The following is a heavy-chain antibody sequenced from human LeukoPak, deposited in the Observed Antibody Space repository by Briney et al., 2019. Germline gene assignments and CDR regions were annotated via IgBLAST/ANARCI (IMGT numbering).Heavy chain of an antibody. CDR2: INHSGST. CDR3: ARAKNNCGADCYSPSFFDY. D-gene: IGHD2-21*01. V-gene: IGHV4-34*01. J-gene: IGHJ4*02. CDR1: GESFSDCY. Sequence: SETLSLTCAVYGESFSDCYWTWIRQPPGKGLEWIGEINHSGSTNFNPSLKSRVTMSVDTSKNQFSLKLTSVIAADTAVYYCARAKNNCGADCYSPSFFDYWGQGTLVTVSS.